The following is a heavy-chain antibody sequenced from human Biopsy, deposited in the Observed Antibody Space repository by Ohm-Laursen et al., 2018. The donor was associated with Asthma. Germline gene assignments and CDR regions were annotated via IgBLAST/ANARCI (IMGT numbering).Heavy chain of an antibody. D-gene: IGHD6-19*01. V-gene: IGHV3-30-3*01. CDR2: ISYDGSSI. CDR1: RFTYE. CDR3: AREGVAGTHIED. Sequence: SLRLSCAASRFTYEMHWVRQSPGKGLEWAAVISYDGSSIYYADSVKGRFTISRDNSKNTLSLQMNSLTAEDTAVYYCAREGVAGTHIEDWGQGTLVTVSS. J-gene: IGHJ4*02.